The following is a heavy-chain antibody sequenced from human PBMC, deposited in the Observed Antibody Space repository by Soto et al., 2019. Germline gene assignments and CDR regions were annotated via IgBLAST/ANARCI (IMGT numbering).Heavy chain of an antibody. CDR3: ARGVGVTTVTTTDY. V-gene: IGHV1-18*01. CDR2: IIPIFGNT. D-gene: IGHD4-17*01. Sequence: ASVKVSCKASGGTFSSYAISWVRQAPGQGLEWMGGIIPIFGNTNYAQKLQGRVTMTTDTSTSTAYMELRSLRSDDTAVYYCARGVGVTTVTTTDYWGQGTLVTVSS. J-gene: IGHJ4*02. CDR1: GGTFSSYA.